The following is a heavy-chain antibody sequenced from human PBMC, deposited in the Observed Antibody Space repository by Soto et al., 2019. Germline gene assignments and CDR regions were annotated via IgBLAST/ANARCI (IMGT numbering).Heavy chain of an antibody. V-gene: IGHV4-59*02. CDR2: IYYSGST. CDR1: GGSVSSYY. D-gene: IGHD3-9*01. CDR3: ARESRTYYDILTGYPNRTPFDY. J-gene: IGHJ4*02. Sequence: SETLSLTCPVSGGSVSSYYWSWIRQPPGKGLEWIGYIYYSGSTNYNPSLKSRVTISVDTPKNQFSLKLSSVTAADTAVYYCARESRTYYDILTGYPNRTPFDYWGQGTLVTVSS.